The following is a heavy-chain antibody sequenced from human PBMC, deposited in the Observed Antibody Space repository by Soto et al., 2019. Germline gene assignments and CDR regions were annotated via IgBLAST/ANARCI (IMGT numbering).Heavy chain of an antibody. D-gene: IGHD6-13*01. CDR3: ANENLFTCIAAAGTCMDV. J-gene: IGHJ6*02. CDR1: GYTFSSYG. V-gene: IGHV1-18*04. Sequence: QVQLVQSGAEVKKPGASVKVSCKASGYTFSSYGITWVRQAPGQGLEWMGWISVYSGKTSYAQKLQDRVTMSTDTSTSTAYMELSSLRSEDTAVYYCANENLFTCIAAAGTCMDVWGQGTTVTVSS. CDR2: ISVYSGKT.